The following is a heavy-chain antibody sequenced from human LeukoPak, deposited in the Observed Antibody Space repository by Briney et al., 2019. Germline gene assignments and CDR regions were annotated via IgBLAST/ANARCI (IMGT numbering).Heavy chain of an antibody. CDR2: ISDSDNSM. D-gene: IGHD1-14*01. CDR1: GFTVSSNY. J-gene: IGHJ3*02. CDR3: AREAEEAFDI. Sequence: PGGSLRLSCAASGFTVSSNYMSWVRQAPGKGLEWVSSISDSDNSMYYANSVKGRFTISRDNTKNSLYLQMNSLRAEDTAVYYCAREAEEAFDIWGQGTMVTVSS. V-gene: IGHV3-21*01.